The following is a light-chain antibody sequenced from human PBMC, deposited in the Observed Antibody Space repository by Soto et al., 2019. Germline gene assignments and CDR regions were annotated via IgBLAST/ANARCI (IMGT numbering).Light chain of an antibody. CDR3: AAWDDSLSANWV. V-gene: IGLV1-47*01. CDR1: SSNIGSNY. CDR2: RNN. J-gene: IGLJ3*02. Sequence: QSVLTQPPSASGTPGQRVTISCSGSSSNIGSNYVYWYQQLPGTAPKLLIYRNNQRPSGVPDRFSGSKSGTSASLAISGLRSEDEADYYCAAWDDSLSANWVFGGGTQLTGL.